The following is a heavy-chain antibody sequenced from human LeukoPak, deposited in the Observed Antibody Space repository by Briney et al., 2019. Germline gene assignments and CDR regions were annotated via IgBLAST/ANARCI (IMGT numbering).Heavy chain of an antibody. J-gene: IGHJ3*01. CDR3: AKDRSGHSYDDHAFDV. CDR2: ISSSSRST. CDR1: GFTFSGYA. V-gene: IGHV3-23*01. D-gene: IGHD5-18*01. Sequence: GGSLRLSCAASGFTFSGYAMSRVRQTPGKGLEWVSGISSSSRSTYYADSVKGRFTISRDNPKNTLYLQMNSLRAEDTAVYYCAKDRSGHSYDDHAFDVWGQGTMVTVSS.